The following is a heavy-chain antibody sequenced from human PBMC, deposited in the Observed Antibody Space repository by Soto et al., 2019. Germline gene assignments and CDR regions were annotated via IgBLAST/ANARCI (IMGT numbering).Heavy chain of an antibody. J-gene: IGHJ4*02. CDR2: INDSGNT. CDR1: GGSFRGYF. D-gene: IGHD3-16*01. CDR3: QGGDF. V-gene: IGHV4-34*01. Sequence: SETLSLTCAVSGGSFRGYFWSWIRQSPDKGLEWIGEINDSGNTYYNPSFKSRLTISVDTSRSQISLRMTSVTAADSAVYYCQGGDFWGQGARVTVSS.